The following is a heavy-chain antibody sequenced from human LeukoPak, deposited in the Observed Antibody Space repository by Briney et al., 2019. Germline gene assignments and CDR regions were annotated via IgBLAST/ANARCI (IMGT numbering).Heavy chain of an antibody. CDR1: GFTVSSNY. CDR2: IYSGGST. CDR3: ARDRVVPAAMGRVYYYGMDV. D-gene: IGHD2-2*01. V-gene: IGHV3-53*04. Sequence: GGSLRLSCAASGFTVSSNYMSWVRQAPGKGREWVSVIYSGGSTYYADSVKGRFTISRHNSKNTLYLQMNSLRAEDTAVYYCARDRVVPAAMGRVYYYGMDVWGQGTTVTVSS. J-gene: IGHJ6*02.